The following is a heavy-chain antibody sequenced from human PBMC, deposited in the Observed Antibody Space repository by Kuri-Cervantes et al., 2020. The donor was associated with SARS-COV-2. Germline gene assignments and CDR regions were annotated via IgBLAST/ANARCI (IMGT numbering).Heavy chain of an antibody. J-gene: IGHJ6*03. CDR3: ARVAGEGPIYYYYMDV. CDR2: ISGSGSYI. CDR1: GFSLSRYT. V-gene: IGHV3-21*06. Sequence: GESLKISCAASGFSLSRYTMIWVRQAPGKAREWISSISGSGSYIYYADSLKGRFTISRDTAKNSLSLYMNSLRGEDTAVYYCARVAGEGPIYYYYMDVWGKGTTVTVSS.